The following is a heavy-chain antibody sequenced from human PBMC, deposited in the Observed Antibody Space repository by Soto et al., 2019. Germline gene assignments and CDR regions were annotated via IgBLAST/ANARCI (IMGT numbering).Heavy chain of an antibody. CDR3: ARDAEKSWLLRAYYYGTDV. J-gene: IGHJ6*02. Sequence: GSLRLSCAASGFTFSIYSMNWVRQAPGKGLEWVSSISSSSSYIYYADSVKGRFTISRDNAKNSLYLQMNSLRAEDTAVYYCARDAEKSWLLRAYYYGTDVWGQGTTVTVSS. D-gene: IGHD3-22*01. CDR1: GFTFSIYS. CDR2: ISSSSSYI. V-gene: IGHV3-21*01.